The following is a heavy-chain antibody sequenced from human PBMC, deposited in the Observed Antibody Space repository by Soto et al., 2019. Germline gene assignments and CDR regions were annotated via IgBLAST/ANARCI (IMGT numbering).Heavy chain of an antibody. Sequence: SETLSLTCTVSGGSVSSGSYYWIWIRQPPGKGLEWIGYIYYSGSTNYNPSLKSRVTISVDTSKNQFSLKLSSVTAADTAVYYCARARYYGSGSPVWGQGTMVTVSS. CDR2: IYYSGST. CDR3: ARARYYGSGSPV. CDR1: GGSVSSGSYY. V-gene: IGHV4-61*01. D-gene: IGHD3-10*01. J-gene: IGHJ3*01.